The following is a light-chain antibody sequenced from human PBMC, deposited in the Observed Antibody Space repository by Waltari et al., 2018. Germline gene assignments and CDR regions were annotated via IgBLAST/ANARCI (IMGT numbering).Light chain of an antibody. CDR3: QHSEA. CDR1: QDVINY. J-gene: IGKJ1*01. CDR2: DAA. Sequence: DMQMTQSPASLSASVGDRVTITCQPSQDVINYINWYQQKPGKAPQLLIYDAATLKTGVPSRFSGRQSGTYFTLTISGLQPEDVGTYYCQHSEAFGRGTTVEI. V-gene: IGKV1-33*01.